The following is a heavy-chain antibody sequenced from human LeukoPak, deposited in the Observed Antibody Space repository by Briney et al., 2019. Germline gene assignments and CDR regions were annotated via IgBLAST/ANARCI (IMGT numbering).Heavy chain of an antibody. CDR2: ISSSGSGGNT. CDR1: GVTLSNYA. D-gene: IGHD6-19*01. Sequence: GGSLRLSCAASGVTLSNYAMSWARQAPGKGLEWVSGISSSGSGGNTYYADSVKGRFTISRDSSKNTLFLHMNTLRAEDTAVYYCARGIAVAGRFDYWGQGTLVTVSS. J-gene: IGHJ4*02. V-gene: IGHV3-23*01. CDR3: ARGIAVAGRFDY.